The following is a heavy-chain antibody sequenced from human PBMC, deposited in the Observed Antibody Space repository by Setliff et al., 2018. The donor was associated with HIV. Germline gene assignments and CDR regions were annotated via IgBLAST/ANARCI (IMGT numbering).Heavy chain of an antibody. V-gene: IGHV4-39*01. CDR1: GGSFRSSRYY. J-gene: IGHJ3*01. Sequence: PSETLSLTCTVSGGSFRSSRYYWGWIRQPPGKGLEWIGSLYNNGVTYYNPSLRSRVTIFVDMSKNQFSLKLTSVTAADTAMYYCANAPYPRGAFDVWGQGTVVTVSS. CDR3: ANAPYPRGAFDV. D-gene: IGHD3-10*01. CDR2: LYNNGVT.